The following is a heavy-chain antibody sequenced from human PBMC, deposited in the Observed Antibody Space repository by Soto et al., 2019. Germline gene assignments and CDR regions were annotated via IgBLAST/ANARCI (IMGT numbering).Heavy chain of an antibody. J-gene: IGHJ6*02. CDR3: ARLEDSSKGYCYYGMDV. CDR1: GYSFTSYW. V-gene: IGHV5-51*01. D-gene: IGHD6-6*01. Sequence: EVQLVQAGAEVKKPGESLKISCKGSGYSFTSYWIGWVRQMPGQGLEWMGISYPGDSDTRYSPSFQGQVTISADKSTSTAYLQWSSVKASDTAMCYCARLEDSSKGYCYYGMDVWGQGTKVTFSS. CDR2: SYPGDSDT.